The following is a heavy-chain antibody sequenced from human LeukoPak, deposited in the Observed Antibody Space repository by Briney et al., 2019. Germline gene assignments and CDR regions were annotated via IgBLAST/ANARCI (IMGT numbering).Heavy chain of an antibody. V-gene: IGHV3-23*01. J-gene: IGHJ3*02. CDR2: IGSDNKP. CDR1: GFTFSAYA. Sequence: GGSLRLSCEASGFTFSAYAMTWVRQAPGKGLEWVSSIGSDNKPHYSESVKGRFAISRDNSKNTLYLQMNSLRAEDTAVYYCARDIAPISKAFDIWGQGTMVTVSS. D-gene: IGHD5-12*01. CDR3: ARDIAPISKAFDI.